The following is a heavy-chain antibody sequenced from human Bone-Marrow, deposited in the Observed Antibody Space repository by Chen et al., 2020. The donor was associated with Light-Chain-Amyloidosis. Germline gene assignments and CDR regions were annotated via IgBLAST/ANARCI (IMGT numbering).Heavy chain of an antibody. V-gene: IGHV3-7*01. D-gene: IGHD3-10*01. Sequence: EVQLVESGGGLVQPGGSLRLSCAASGFTFSSYWMSWVRQAPGKGLEWEANIKQDGSEKYYVDSVKGRFTISRDNAKNSLYLQMNSLRAEDTAVYYCARDPSGSPYYYYGMDVWGQGTTVTVSS. CDR2: IKQDGSEK. CDR1: GFTFSSYW. CDR3: ARDPSGSPYYYYGMDV. J-gene: IGHJ6*02.